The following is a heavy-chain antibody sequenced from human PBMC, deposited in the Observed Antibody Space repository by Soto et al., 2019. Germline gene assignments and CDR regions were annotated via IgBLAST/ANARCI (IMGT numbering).Heavy chain of an antibody. D-gene: IGHD3-16*01. V-gene: IGHV1-8*01. CDR3: ARGPVKSKRGRGWFDH. CDR1: GYTFTMDY. CDR2: MNPNSGNT. J-gene: IGHJ5*02. Sequence: ASLNVSFKASGYTFTMDYINWWLHSTVQWLELMGFMNPNSGNTGYAQKFHCRVTMTRNTSISTAYMELSSLRSEDTAVYYCARGPVKSKRGRGWFDHWGQRNLVSVSS.